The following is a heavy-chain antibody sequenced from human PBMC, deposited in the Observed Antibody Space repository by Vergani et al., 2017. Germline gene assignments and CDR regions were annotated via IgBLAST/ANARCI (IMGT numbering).Heavy chain of an antibody. J-gene: IGHJ3*02. CDR3: AREPSVVTPDDAFDI. V-gene: IGHV7-81*01. D-gene: IGHD4-23*01. CDR1: GYSFTTYG. CDR2: FNTYTGNP. Sequence: QVQLVQSGHEVKQPGASVKVSCKASGYSFTTYGMNWVPQAPGQGLEWMGWFNTYTGNPTYAQGFTGRFVFSMDTSASTAYLQISSLKAEDMAMYYCAREPSVVTPDDAFDIWGQGTMVTVSS.